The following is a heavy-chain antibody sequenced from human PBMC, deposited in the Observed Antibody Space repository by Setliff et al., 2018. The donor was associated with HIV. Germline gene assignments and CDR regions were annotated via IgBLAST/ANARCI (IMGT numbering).Heavy chain of an antibody. V-gene: IGHV1-2*06. Sequence: ASVKVSCKSSGYIFTSYAMNWVRQAPGQGLEWMGRIIPNSAGTNYAQKFQGRVTMTRDTSISTAYMELSRLRSDDTAVYYCATKVYCTNGVCLDAFDIWGQGTMVTVS. CDR3: ATKVYCTNGVCLDAFDI. D-gene: IGHD2-8*01. J-gene: IGHJ3*02. CDR1: GYIFTSYA. CDR2: IIPNSAGT.